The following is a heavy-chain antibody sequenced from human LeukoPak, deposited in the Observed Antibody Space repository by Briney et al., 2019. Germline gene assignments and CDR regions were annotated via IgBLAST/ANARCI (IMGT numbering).Heavy chain of an antibody. J-gene: IGHJ5*02. D-gene: IGHD3-10*01. CDR1: RFTFRNYA. Sequence: GGSLRLSCAASRFTFRNYAMHWVRQAPGKGLEWVAVISSDGTNKDYADSVKGRFSISRDNSKNTLYLQMSRLRADDTAVYYCARDRSQEFDPWGQGTLVTVSS. V-gene: IGHV3-30*04. CDR2: ISSDGTNK. CDR3: ARDRSQEFDP.